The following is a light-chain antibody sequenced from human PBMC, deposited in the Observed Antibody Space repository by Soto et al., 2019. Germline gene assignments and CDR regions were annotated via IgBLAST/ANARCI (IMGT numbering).Light chain of an antibody. J-gene: IGKJ1*01. CDR2: WAS. Sequence: DIVMTQSPDSLAVSLGERATINCKSSQSVLYSSNNKNYLAWYQQKPGQPPKLLIYWASTRESGVPDRFSGSGSGTDFTLTISSLQAEDVAVYYCQQYYSTPPPTFGQGPKVEIK. V-gene: IGKV4-1*01. CDR1: QSVLYSSNNKNY. CDR3: QQYYSTPPPT.